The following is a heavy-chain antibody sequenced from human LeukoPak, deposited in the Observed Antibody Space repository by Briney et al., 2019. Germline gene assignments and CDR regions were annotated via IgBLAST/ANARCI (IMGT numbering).Heavy chain of an antibody. J-gene: IGHJ3*02. CDR1: GGSFSGYY. D-gene: IGHD1-26*01. CDR2: INHSGST. CDR3: ARPMRWELLRIKNAFDI. Sequence: KPSETLSLTCAVYGGSFSGYYWSWIRQPPGKGLEWIGEINHSGSTNYNPSLKSRVTISVDTSKNQFSLKLSSVTAADTAVYYCARPMRWELLRIKNAFDIWGQGTMVTVSS. V-gene: IGHV4-34*01.